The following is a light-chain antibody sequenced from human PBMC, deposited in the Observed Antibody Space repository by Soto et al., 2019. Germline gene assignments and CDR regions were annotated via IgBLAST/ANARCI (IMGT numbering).Light chain of an antibody. J-gene: IGKJ4*02. V-gene: IGKV3-15*01. Sequence: EILMTQSPATLSVSPGERVILSCRASQSVGSTLAWYQQKPGQAPRLLIRGASTRATGVPARFSGSGSRTEFTLTISSLKSEDFAVYYCLQYSTSLTFGGGTPLEIK. CDR3: LQYSTSLT. CDR2: GAS. CDR1: QSVGST.